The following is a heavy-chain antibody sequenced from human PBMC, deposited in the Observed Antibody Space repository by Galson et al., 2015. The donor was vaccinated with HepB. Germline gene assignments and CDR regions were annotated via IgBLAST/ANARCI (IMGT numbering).Heavy chain of an antibody. CDR1: GFTFDDYA. V-gene: IGHV3-9*01. J-gene: IGHJ6*02. Sequence: SLRLSCAASGFTFDDYAMHWVRQAPGKGLEWVSGISWNSGSIGYADSVKGRFTISRDNAKNSLYLQMNSLRAEDTALYYCAKGLGYCSSTGCYPYYYYGMDVWGQGTTVTVSS. D-gene: IGHD2-2*01. CDR2: ISWNSGSI. CDR3: AKGLGYCSSTGCYPYYYYGMDV.